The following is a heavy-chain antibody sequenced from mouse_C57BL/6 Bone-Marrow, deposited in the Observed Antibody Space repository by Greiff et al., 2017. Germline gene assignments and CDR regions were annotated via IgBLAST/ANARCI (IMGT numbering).Heavy chain of an antibody. CDR3: ARYLDYYGSSYPYYFDY. J-gene: IGHJ2*01. V-gene: IGHV1-52*01. Sequence: QVQLKQPGAELVRPGSSVKLSCKASGYTFTSYWMHWVKQRPIQGLEWIGNIDPSDSETHYNQKFKDKATLTVDKSSSTAYMQLSSLTSEDSAVYYCARYLDYYGSSYPYYFDYWGQGTTLTVSS. CDR2: IDPSDSET. CDR1: GYTFTSYW. D-gene: IGHD1-1*01.